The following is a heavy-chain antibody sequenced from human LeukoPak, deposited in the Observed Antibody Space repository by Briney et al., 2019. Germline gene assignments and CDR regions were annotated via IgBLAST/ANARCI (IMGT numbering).Heavy chain of an antibody. D-gene: IGHD3-10*01. CDR2: INHSGST. CDR3: ARRVWFGESSHRSFDL. CDR1: GGSFSGYY. Sequence: PSETLSLTCAVYGGSFSGYYWSWIRQPPGKGLEWIGEINHSGSTSYNPSLKSRVTISINTSKNQFSLKLSSVTAADTAVFYCARRVWFGESSHRSFDLWGRGTLVTASS. J-gene: IGHJ2*01. V-gene: IGHV4-34*01.